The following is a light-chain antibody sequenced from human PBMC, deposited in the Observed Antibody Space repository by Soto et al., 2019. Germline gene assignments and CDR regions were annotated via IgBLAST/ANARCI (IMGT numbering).Light chain of an antibody. CDR2: GNS. J-gene: IGLJ2*01. CDR1: SSNIGAGYD. CDR3: QSYDSSLSGSV. V-gene: IGLV1-40*01. Sequence: QLVLTQPPSVSGAPGQRVTISCTGSSSNIGAGYDVHWYQQLPGTAPKLLIFGNSNRPSGVPDRFSGSKSGTSVSLAITGLQAEDEADYYCQSYDSSLSGSVFGGGTKLTVL.